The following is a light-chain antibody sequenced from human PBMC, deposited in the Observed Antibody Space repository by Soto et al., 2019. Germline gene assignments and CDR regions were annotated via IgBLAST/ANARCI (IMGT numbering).Light chain of an antibody. CDR2: GAS. CDR3: QQYGSSVWT. CDR1: QSVSNNN. Sequence: EIVLTQSPGTLSLSPGERGTLSCRASQSVSNNNLVWFQQKPGQAPRLLIYGASSRATGIPDRFSGSGSGTDFTLTISRVEPEDFGVYYCQQYGSSVWTFGQGTKVEIK. V-gene: IGKV3-20*01. J-gene: IGKJ1*01.